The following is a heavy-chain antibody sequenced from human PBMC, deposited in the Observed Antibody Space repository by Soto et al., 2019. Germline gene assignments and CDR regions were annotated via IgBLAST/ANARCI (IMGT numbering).Heavy chain of an antibody. V-gene: IGHV4-39*01. CDR1: GGSISSSSYY. CDR2: IYYSGST. J-gene: IGHJ3*02. CDR3: EKNRPDAFDI. Sequence: SETLSLTCTVSGGSISSSSYYWGWIRQPPGKGLEWIGSIYYSGSTYYNPSLKSRVTISVDTSKNQFSLKLSSVTAADTAVYYCEKNRPDAFDIWGKGTMVPVSS.